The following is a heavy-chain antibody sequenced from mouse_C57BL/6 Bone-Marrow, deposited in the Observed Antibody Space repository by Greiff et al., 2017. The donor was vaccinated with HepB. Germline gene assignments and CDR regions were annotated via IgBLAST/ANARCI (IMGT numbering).Heavy chain of an antibody. CDR2: IDPENGDT. CDR1: GFNIKDDY. V-gene: IGHV14-4*01. D-gene: IGHD1-1*02. CDR3: RLFIRLAY. Sequence: VHVKQSGAELVRPGASVKLSCTASGFNIKDDYLHWVKQRPEQGLEWIGWIDPENGDTEYASKFQGKATITADTSSNTAYLQLSSLTSEDTAVYYCRLFIRLAYWGQGTLVTVSA. J-gene: IGHJ3*01.